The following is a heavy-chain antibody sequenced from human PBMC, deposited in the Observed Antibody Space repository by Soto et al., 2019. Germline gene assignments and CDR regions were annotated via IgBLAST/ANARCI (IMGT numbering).Heavy chain of an antibody. CDR1: GFTFSNHA. D-gene: IGHD6-13*01. V-gene: IGHV3-33*01. J-gene: IGHJ3*02. Sequence: QVQLVESGGGVVQPGRSLRLSCAASGFTFSNHAMHWVRQAPGKGLEWVAQIWYDGSVKNYADSMKGRFTVSRDSPKNTLLLQMNSLRVEDTAVDYCARDGQHRAPYAFDIWGQGTLVTVSS. CDR2: IWYDGSVK. CDR3: ARDGQHRAPYAFDI.